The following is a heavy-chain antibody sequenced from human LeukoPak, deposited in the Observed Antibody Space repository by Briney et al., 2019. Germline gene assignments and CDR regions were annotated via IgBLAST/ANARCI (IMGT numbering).Heavy chain of an antibody. CDR1: GFTFSSYA. CDR2: ISDSGAGT. D-gene: IGHD2-21*01. J-gene: IGHJ4*02. V-gene: IGHV3-23*01. CDR3: VPPYYFAY. Sequence: GGSLRHSCVASGFTFSSYAMSWVRQAPAKGLEWVSAISDSGAGTYYADSVKGRFTISRDNSKNALYLQMNSLTAEDTAVYYCVPPYYFAYWGQGTLVTVSS.